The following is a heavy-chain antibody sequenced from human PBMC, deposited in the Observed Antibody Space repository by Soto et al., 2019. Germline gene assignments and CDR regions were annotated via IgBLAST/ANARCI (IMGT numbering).Heavy chain of an antibody. Sequence: GPLRLSCEASVFIFSTYSMTWVRQVPGKGLEWVAAVSPSGDSTYYADSLKGRLTISRDNSKNTVSLQMNSLSADDTGLYYCVREPAVWGQGISVTVSS. CDR3: VREPAV. V-gene: IGHV3-23*01. J-gene: IGHJ6*02. CDR2: VSPSGDST. CDR1: VFIFSTYS.